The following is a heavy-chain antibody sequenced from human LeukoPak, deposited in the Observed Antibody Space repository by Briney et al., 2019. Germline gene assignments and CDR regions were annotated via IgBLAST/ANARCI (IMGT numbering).Heavy chain of an antibody. V-gene: IGHV3-30*02. CDR2: IRYDGSNK. CDR1: GFTFSSFG. CDR3: AKDLGYSYGYVDY. Sequence: GGSLRLSCAASGFTFSSFGMHWVRQAPGKGLEWVALIRYDGSNKYYADSVKGRFTISRDNSKNTLYLQVNSLRAEDTAMYYCAKDLGYSYGYVDYWGPGALVTVSS. J-gene: IGHJ4*02. D-gene: IGHD5-18*01.